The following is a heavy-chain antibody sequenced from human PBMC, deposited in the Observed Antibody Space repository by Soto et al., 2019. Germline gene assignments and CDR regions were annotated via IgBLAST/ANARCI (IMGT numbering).Heavy chain of an antibody. CDR2: TYYRSKWYN. D-gene: IGHD3-3*01. Sequence: PSQTLSLTCAISVDSVSSNSAAWNRIRQSPSRGLEWLGRTYYRSKWYNDYAVSVKSRITINPDTSKNQFSLQLNSVTPEDTAVYYCARDRGNFDFWSGSRYYGMDVWGQGTTVTVSS. CDR3: ARDRGNFDFWSGSRYYGMDV. V-gene: IGHV6-1*01. CDR1: VDSVSSNSAA. J-gene: IGHJ6*02.